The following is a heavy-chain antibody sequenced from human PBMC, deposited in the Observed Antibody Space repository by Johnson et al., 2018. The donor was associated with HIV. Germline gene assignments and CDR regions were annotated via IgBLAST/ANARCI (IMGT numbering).Heavy chain of an antibody. V-gene: IGHV3-20*04. CDR2: INWNGGST. J-gene: IGHJ3*02. Sequence: VQLVESGGGVVRPGGSLRLSCAASGFTFDDYGMAWVRQAPGKGLEWVSGINWNGGSTGYADSVKGRFTISRDNAKNSLSLQMTSLRAEDTAVYYCAREMGWEDAFDIWGQGTMVTVSS. CDR1: GFTFDDYG. D-gene: IGHD6-19*01. CDR3: AREMGWEDAFDI.